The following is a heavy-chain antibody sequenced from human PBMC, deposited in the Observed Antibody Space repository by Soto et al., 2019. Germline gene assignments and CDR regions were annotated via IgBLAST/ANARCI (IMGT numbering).Heavy chain of an antibody. CDR1: GGTFSSYT. Sequence: QLQLVQSGAEVREPGSSVKVSCKASGGTFSSYTVIWVRQAPGQGLEWMGGITPTLNIAKYAEKFQGRVTITADESTGPVNMHLCSLRSEDTAVYFCARGYYSGSNPSAFDYWGQGTLVAVSS. CDR2: ITPTLNIA. D-gene: IGHD1-26*01. CDR3: ARGYYSGSNPSAFDY. J-gene: IGHJ4*02. V-gene: IGHV1-69*01.